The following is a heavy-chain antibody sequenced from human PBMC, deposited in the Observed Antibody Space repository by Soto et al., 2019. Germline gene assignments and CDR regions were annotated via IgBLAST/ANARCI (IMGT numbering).Heavy chain of an antibody. J-gene: IGHJ4*02. V-gene: IGHV3-30-3*01. D-gene: IGHD6-6*01. Sequence: QVQLVESGGGVVQPGGSLRLSCVASGFIFSSYATHWVRQAPGKGLEWVAVISSDGSNKYYADSVKGRFTISRDNSKNPLSLQMSSLSTEDTAVYFGARGLIAARPGRFRGHIDYWGQGTLVTASS. CDR1: GFIFSSYA. CDR2: ISSDGSNK. CDR3: ARGLIAARPGRFRGHIDY.